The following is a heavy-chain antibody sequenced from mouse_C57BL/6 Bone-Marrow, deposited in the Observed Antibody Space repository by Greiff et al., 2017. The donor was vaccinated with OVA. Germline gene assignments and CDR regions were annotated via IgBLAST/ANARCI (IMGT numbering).Heavy chain of an antibody. V-gene: IGHV1-62-2*01. CDR2: FYPGSGSI. Sequence: QVHVKQSGAELVKPGASVKLSCKASGYTFTEYTIHWVKQRSGQGLEWIGWFYPGSGSIKYNEKFKDKATLTADKSSSTVYMELSRLTSEDSAVYFCARHGITTVAARWYFDVWGTGTTVTVSS. CDR1: GYTFTEYT. CDR3: ARHGITTVAARWYFDV. J-gene: IGHJ1*03. D-gene: IGHD1-1*01.